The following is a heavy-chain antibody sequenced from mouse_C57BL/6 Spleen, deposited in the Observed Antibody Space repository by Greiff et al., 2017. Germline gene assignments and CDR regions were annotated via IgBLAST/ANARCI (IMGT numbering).Heavy chain of an antibody. V-gene: IGHV5-6*01. Sequence: DVQLQESGGDLVKPGGSLKLSCAASGFTFSSYGMSWVRQTPDKRLEWVATISSGGSYTYYPDSVKGRFTISRDNAKNTLYLQMSSLKSEDTAMYYGARQGSSGPGFAYWGQGTLVTVSA. CDR1: GFTFSSYG. J-gene: IGHJ3*01. CDR3: ARQGSSGPGFAY. D-gene: IGHD3-2*02. CDR2: ISSGGSYT.